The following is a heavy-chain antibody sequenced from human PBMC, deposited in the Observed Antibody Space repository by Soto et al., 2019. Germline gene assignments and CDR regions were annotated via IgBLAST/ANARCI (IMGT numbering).Heavy chain of an antibody. D-gene: IGHD6-6*01. V-gene: IGHV3-23*01. CDR1: GFAFSSYP. CDR3: ARRAFGSSRAFDI. J-gene: IGHJ3*02. Sequence: VQLLESGGGLVQPGGSLRLSCAASGFAFSSYPMSWVRQAPEKGLEWVSGISDSGGITYNADSVKGRFTISRDNSKNTLYLQMNSLRAEETAVYYCARRAFGSSRAFDIWGQGTMVTVSS. CDR2: ISDSGGIT.